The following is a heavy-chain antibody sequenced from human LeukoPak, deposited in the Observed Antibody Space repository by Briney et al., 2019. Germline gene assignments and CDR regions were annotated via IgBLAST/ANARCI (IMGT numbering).Heavy chain of an antibody. D-gene: IGHD2-15*01. V-gene: IGHV4-39*01. CDR2: IYYSGST. Sequence: PSETLSLTCTVSGGSISSSSYYWGWIRQPPGKGLEWIGSIYYSGSTYYNPSLKSRVTISVDTSKNQFSLKLSSVTAADTAVYYCARVRVVVVAATPAYYFDYWGQGTLVTVSS. J-gene: IGHJ4*02. CDR1: GGSISSSSYY. CDR3: ARVRVVVVAATPAYYFDY.